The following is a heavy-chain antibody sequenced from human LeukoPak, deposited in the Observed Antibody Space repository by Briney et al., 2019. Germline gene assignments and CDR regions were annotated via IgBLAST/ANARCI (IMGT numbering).Heavy chain of an antibody. J-gene: IGHJ4*02. CDR1: GGSISSYY. Sequence: SETLSLTCTVSGGSISSYYWSWIRQPPGEALEWIGYIYFSGTTNYNPSLKSRVTISVDTSKNQFSLKLSSVTAADTAVYYCARGSGGYWGQGTLVTVSS. V-gene: IGHV4-59*12. CDR3: ARGSGGY. CDR2: IYFSGTT. D-gene: IGHD4-23*01.